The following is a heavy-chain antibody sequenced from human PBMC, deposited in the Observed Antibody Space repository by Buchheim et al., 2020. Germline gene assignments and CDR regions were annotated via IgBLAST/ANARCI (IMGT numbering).Heavy chain of an antibody. Sequence: QVQLQESGPGLVKPSQTLSLTCTVSGGSVSSGSYYWSWIRQPAGKGLEWIGRVYATGVTMYNPSLTSRVIISVDTSKNQFALSLSSVTAADTAVYFCARFGVVIKGGFDPWGQGTL. CDR3: ARFGVVIKGGFDP. J-gene: IGHJ5*02. D-gene: IGHD3-3*01. CDR2: VYATGVT. CDR1: GGSVSSGSYY. V-gene: IGHV4-61*02.